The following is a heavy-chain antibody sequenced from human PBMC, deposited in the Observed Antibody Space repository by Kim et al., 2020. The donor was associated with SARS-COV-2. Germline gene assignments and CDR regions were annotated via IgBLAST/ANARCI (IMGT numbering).Heavy chain of an antibody. CDR2: IYYSGST. V-gene: IGHV4-39*07. CDR1: GGSISSSSYY. CDR3: TIGYPYDYGADY. D-gene: IGHD4-17*01. Sequence: SETLSLTCTVSGGSISSSSYYWGWIRQPPGKGLEWIGSIYYSGSTYYNPSLKSRVTISVDTSKNQFSLKLSSVTAADTAVYYCTIGYPYDYGADYWGQGTLVTVSS. J-gene: IGHJ4*02.